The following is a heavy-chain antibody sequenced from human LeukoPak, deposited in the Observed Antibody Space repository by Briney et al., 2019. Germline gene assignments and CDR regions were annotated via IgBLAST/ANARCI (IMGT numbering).Heavy chain of an antibody. V-gene: IGHV1-8*03. CDR3: ARGGGRPAASDY. Sequence: ASVKVSCKASGYTFTSYDINWVRQATGQGLEWMGWMNPNSGNTGYAQKFQGRVAITRNTSISTAYMELSSLRSEDTAVYYCARGGGRPAASDYWGQGTLVTVSS. CDR1: GYTFTSYD. CDR2: MNPNSGNT. J-gene: IGHJ4*02. D-gene: IGHD2-2*01.